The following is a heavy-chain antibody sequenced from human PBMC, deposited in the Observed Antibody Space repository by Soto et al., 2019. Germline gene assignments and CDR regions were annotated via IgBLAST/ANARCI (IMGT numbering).Heavy chain of an antibody. CDR1: GFTLTRSA. CDR2: ISAGGGGT. J-gene: IGHJ4*02. D-gene: IGHD3-22*01. V-gene: IGHV3-23*01. CDR3: DSSGYDY. Sequence: GGSLRLSCAGSGFTLTRSAVSWVRQAPGKGLEWVSGISAGGGGTYYADSVKGRFTISRDVAKNTVYLQMNGLRVEDTAVYYYDSSGYDYWGQGTLVTVSS.